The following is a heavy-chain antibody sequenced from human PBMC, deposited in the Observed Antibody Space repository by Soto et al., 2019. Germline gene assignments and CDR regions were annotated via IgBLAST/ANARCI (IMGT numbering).Heavy chain of an antibody. J-gene: IGHJ5*02. CDR2: VSSDGSSR. CDR1: RFTFSIYW. V-gene: IGHV3-74*01. D-gene: IGHD6-13*01. Sequence: PGGSLRLSCAASRFTFSIYWMHWVRQAPGKGLVWVSRVSSDGSSRDYADSVKGRFTISRDNAKNTLYLQMNSLRAEDTAVYYCVRCSSGQLGNWFYTCGQGAVVTISS. CDR3: VRCSSGQLGNWFYT.